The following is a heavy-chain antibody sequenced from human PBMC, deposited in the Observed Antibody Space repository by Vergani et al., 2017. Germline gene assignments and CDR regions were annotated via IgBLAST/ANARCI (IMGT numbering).Heavy chain of an antibody. CDR3: ARDLLGTVGYYYGMDV. D-gene: IGHD5-18*01. V-gene: IGHV1-46*01. Sequence: QVPLVQSGAEVKKPGASVKVSCKASGYTFTSYYMHWVRPAPGQGLEWMGIINPSGGSTSYAQKFQGRVTMTRDTSTSTVYMELSSMRSEDTAVYYCARDLLGTVGYYYGMDVWGQGP. J-gene: IGHJ6*02. CDR2: INPSGGST. CDR1: GYTFTSYY.